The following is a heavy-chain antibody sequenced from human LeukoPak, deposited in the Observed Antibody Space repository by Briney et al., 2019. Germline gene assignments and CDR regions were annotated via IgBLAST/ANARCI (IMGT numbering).Heavy chain of an antibody. CDR2: IHYTEIT. Sequence: SETLSLTCTVSSGSISGHYWSWIRQAPGKGLEWIGYIHYTEITIYNPSLKSRVAISLDTSKNRFSLNLKSETAADTAVYYCARDGPFYFDYWGQGTLVTVSS. D-gene: IGHD3-16*01. CDR1: SGSISGHY. CDR3: ARDGPFYFDY. J-gene: IGHJ4*02. V-gene: IGHV4-59*11.